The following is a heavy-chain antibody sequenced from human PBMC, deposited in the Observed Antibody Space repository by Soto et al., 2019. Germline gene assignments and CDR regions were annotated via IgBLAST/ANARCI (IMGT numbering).Heavy chain of an antibody. D-gene: IGHD4-4*01. CDR1: GGTFSSYA. Sequence: QVQLVQSGAEVKKPGSSVKVSCKASGGTFSSYAISWVRQAPGQWLEWMGGSIPIFGTANYAQKFQGRVTITADESTRTAYMELSSLRSEDTAVYYCARITTIDYYYYYGMDVWGQGTTVTVSS. CDR2: SIPIFGTA. CDR3: ARITTIDYYYYYGMDV. V-gene: IGHV1-69*01. J-gene: IGHJ6*02.